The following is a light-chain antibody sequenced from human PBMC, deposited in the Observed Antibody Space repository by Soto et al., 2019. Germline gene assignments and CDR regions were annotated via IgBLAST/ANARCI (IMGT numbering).Light chain of an antibody. V-gene: IGLV1-40*01. CDR3: SSYAGSNRLV. Sequence: QSVLTQPPSVTGAPGQRVTISCTGGNSNIGAGYDVHWYQQFPGTAPKLLIYDDINRPSGVPDRFSGSKSGTSASLAIAGLQVEDEADYYCSSYAGSNRLVFGGGTKLTVL. CDR2: DDI. CDR1: NSNIGAGYD. J-gene: IGLJ2*01.